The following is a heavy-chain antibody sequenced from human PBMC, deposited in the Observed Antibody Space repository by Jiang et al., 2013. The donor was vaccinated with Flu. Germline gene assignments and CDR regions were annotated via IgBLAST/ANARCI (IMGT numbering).Heavy chain of an antibody. CDR2: IIPIFGTA. Sequence: SGAEVKKPGSSVKVSCKASGGTFSSYAISWVRQAPGQGLEWMGGIIPIFGTANYAQKFQGRVTITADESTSTAYMELSSLRSEDTAVYYCARHVAEGMATIWTYFDLWGRGTLVTVSS. V-gene: IGHV1-69*01. J-gene: IGHJ2*01. CDR3: ARHVAEGMATIWTYFDL. D-gene: IGHD5-24*01. CDR1: GGTFSSYA.